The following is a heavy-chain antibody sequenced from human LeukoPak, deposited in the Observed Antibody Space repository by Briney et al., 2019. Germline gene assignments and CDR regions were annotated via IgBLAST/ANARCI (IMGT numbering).Heavy chain of an antibody. CDR1: GVTFSTNY. CDR2: IYADGGGGGT. D-gene: IGHD2-2*03. J-gene: IGHJ5*02. Sequence: GGSLRLSCAVSGVTFSTNYMGWVRQAPGKGLEWVSVIYADGGGGGTYYADSVKGRFTISRDNSRNTLYLQMSNLRADDTAMYYCSRDRSRGYCFTWGQGTLVTVS. V-gene: IGHV3-53*01. CDR3: SRDRSRGYCFT.